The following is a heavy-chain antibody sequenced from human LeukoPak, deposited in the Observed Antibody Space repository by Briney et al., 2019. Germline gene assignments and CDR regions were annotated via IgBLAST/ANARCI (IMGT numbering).Heavy chain of an antibody. CDR3: ANLPRSRAARSKPDFDY. D-gene: IGHD6-6*01. CDR2: IRYDGSNK. J-gene: IGHJ4*02. CDR1: GFTFSSYG. Sequence: GGSLRLSCAASGFTFSSYGMHWVRQAPGKGLEWVAFIRYDGSNKYYADSVKGRFTISRDNSKNTLYLQMNSLRAEDTAVYYCANLPRSRAARSKPDFDYWGQGTLVTVSS. V-gene: IGHV3-30*02.